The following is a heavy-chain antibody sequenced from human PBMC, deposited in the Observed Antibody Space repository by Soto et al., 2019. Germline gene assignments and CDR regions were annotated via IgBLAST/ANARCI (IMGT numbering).Heavy chain of an antibody. CDR2: IRSKANGYAT. J-gene: IGHJ6*02. D-gene: IGHD3-16*01. V-gene: IGHV3-73*02. CDR3: CRRVEGGYDYYGFDI. Sequence: EMQLVESGGVLVQHGGSLKLSCADSGFDFSGSAMHWVRQPSGKGLEWVGRIRSKANGYATAYGAAVSVRLTISRDDSNNTTYLQLRSLKPDDTAVYYSCRRVEGGYDYYGFDIWGQGTGV. CDR1: GFDFSGSA.